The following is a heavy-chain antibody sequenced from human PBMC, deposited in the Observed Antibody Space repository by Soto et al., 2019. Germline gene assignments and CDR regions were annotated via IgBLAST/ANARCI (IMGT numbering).Heavy chain of an antibody. CDR2: TYYRSKWYN. D-gene: IGHD6-13*01. Sequence: SQTLSLTCAISGDSVSSNSAAWNWIRQSPSRGLEWLGRTYYRSKWYNDYAVSVKSRITINPDTSKNQFSLQLNSVTPEDTAVYYCARVSAAAGHTNYYYYGMDVWGQGTTVTVSS. J-gene: IGHJ6*02. CDR3: ARVSAAAGHTNYYYYGMDV. CDR1: GDSVSSNSAA. V-gene: IGHV6-1*01.